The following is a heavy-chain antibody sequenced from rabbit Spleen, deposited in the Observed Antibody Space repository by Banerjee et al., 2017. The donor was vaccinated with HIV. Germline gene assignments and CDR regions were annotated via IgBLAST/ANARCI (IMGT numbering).Heavy chain of an antibody. J-gene: IGHJ4*01. D-gene: IGHD3-3*01. CDR1: GFSLSGNYV. CDR2: IYTSLSAT. CDR3: AREDRSSVAWYL. Sequence: QSLEESGGGLVKPEGSLTLTCKASGFSLSGNYVMCWVRQAPGKGLEWVACIYTSLSATYYASWAKGRFTISKTSSTTVTLQVTSLTAADTATYFCAREDRSSVAWYLWGPGTLVTVS. V-gene: IGHV1S40*01.